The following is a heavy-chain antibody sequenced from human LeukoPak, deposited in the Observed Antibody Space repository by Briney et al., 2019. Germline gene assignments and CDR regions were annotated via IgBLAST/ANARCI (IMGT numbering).Heavy chain of an antibody. J-gene: IGHJ4*02. D-gene: IGHD3-22*01. V-gene: IGHV1-46*01. CDR2: INPSGGST. CDR1: GYTFTSYY. CDR3: AREDQGIEDYDSSGYSGY. Sequence: ASVKVSCKASGYTFTSYYMHWVRQAPGQGLEWMGIINPSGGSTSYAQKFQGRVTMTRDTSTSTVYMELSSLRSEDTAVYYCAREDQGIEDYDSSGYSGYWGQGTLVTVSS.